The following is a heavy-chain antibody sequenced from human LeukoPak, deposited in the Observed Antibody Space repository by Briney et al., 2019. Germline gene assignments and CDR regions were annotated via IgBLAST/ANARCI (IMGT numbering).Heavy chain of an antibody. D-gene: IGHD3-9*01. CDR1: GFTFSIYW. CDR2: INSDGSST. Sequence: PGGSLRLSCAASGFTFSIYWVHWVCQAPGKGLVWVSSINSDGSSTSYADSVKGRFTISRDNAKNTLYLQMNTLRAEDTAVYYCARGVLRYFDWLSTHGAFDIWGQGTMVTVSS. V-gene: IGHV3-74*01. CDR3: ARGVLRYFDWLSTHGAFDI. J-gene: IGHJ3*02.